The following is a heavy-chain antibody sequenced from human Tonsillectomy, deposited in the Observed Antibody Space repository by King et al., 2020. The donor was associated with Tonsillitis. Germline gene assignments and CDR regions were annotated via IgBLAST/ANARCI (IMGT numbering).Heavy chain of an antibody. D-gene: IGHD2-2*01. CDR2: IYYSGST. CDR1: GGSISSYY. Sequence: QVQLQESGPGLVKPSETLSLTCTVSGGSISSYYWSWIRQPPGKGLEWIGYIYYSGSTNYNPSLKSRVTISVDTSKNQFSLKLSSVTAADTAVYYCARENWGYCSSTSCYGSIYYYYGMDVWGQGTTVTVSS. V-gene: IGHV4-59*01. CDR3: ARENWGYCSSTSCYGSIYYYYGMDV. J-gene: IGHJ6*02.